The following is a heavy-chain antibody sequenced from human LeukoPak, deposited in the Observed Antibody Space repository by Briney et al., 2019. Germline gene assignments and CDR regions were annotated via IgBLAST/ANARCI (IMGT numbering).Heavy chain of an antibody. J-gene: IGHJ6*02. V-gene: IGHV3-7*01. CDR1: GFTFSSFW. CDR3: TGHYGMNV. CDR2: INQDGSEK. Sequence: GGSLRLSCAASGFTFSSFWMSWVRQAPGKGLEWVANINQDGSEKYYVDSVRGRFTISRDNARNSLYLQMHSLRAEDTAVFYCTGHYGMNVWGQGTTVTVSS.